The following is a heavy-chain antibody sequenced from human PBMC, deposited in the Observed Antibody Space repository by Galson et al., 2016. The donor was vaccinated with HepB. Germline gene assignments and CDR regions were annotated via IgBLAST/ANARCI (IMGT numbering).Heavy chain of an antibody. Sequence: SETLSLTCTVSVGSISSHYWSWIRQPPGKGLEWIGYIHYSGTTNYNPSLKGRVTISLDTSKNQFSLKLSSVTAADTAVYYCARGRVVYYWGQGTLVTVSS. CDR3: ARGRVVYY. CDR2: IHYSGTT. J-gene: IGHJ4*02. V-gene: IGHV4-59*11. CDR1: VGSISSHY. D-gene: IGHD2-15*01.